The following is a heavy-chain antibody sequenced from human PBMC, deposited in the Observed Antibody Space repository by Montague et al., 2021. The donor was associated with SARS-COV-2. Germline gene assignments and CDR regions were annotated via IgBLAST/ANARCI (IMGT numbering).Heavy chain of an antibody. CDR1: GGSFSGYY. CDR2: INHSGTT. J-gene: IGHJ4*02. V-gene: IGHV4-34*01. D-gene: IGHD4-23*01. CDR3: ARWDPQTLTLIGLRGKSASDY. Sequence: SETPSRTCTVYGGSFSGYYWTWIRQSPGKGLEWIAEINHSGTTNYNFNPSLRSRVTISVDTSKSQFSLKLSSVTAADTGVYYCARWDPQTLTLIGLRGKSASDYWGQGTLVTVSS.